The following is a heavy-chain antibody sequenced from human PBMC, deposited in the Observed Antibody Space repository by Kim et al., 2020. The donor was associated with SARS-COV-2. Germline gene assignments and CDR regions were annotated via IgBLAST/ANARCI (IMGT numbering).Heavy chain of an antibody. Sequence: GGSLRLSCAASGFTFSSYSMNWVRQAPGKGLEWVSYISSSSSTIYYADSVKGRFTISRDNAKSSLYLQMNSLRDEDTAVYYCARDRVSRYCSSTSCYWSYAFDIWGQGTMVTVSS. D-gene: IGHD2-2*01. V-gene: IGHV3-48*02. J-gene: IGHJ3*02. CDR1: GFTFSSYS. CDR3: ARDRVSRYCSSTSCYWSYAFDI. CDR2: ISSSSSTI.